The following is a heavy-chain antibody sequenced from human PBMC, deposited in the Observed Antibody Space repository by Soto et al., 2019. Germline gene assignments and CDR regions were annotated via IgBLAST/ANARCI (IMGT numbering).Heavy chain of an antibody. Sequence: SETLSLTCTVSGGSVSSGSYYWSWIRQPPGKGLEWIGYIYYSGSTNYNPSLKSRVTISVDTSKNQFSLKLSSVTAADTAVYYCARGTVVVAATQFDYWGQGTLVTVSS. D-gene: IGHD2-15*01. V-gene: IGHV4-61*01. CDR2: IYYSGST. CDR1: GGSVSSGSYY. J-gene: IGHJ4*02. CDR3: ARGTVVVAATQFDY.